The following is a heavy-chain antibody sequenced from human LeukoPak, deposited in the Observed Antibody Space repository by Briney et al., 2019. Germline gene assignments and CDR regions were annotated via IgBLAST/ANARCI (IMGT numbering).Heavy chain of an antibody. Sequence: SETLSLTCTVSGGFITSYYWSWIRQPAGKGLQWIGRIYTSGSTNYNPSLKSRVTMSVDTSKNQFSLKLSSVTAADTAVYYCARDLDSSGWCSFDYWGQGTLVTVSS. CDR1: GGFITSYY. CDR3: ARDLDSSGWCSFDY. J-gene: IGHJ4*02. D-gene: IGHD6-19*01. CDR2: IYTSGST. V-gene: IGHV4-4*07.